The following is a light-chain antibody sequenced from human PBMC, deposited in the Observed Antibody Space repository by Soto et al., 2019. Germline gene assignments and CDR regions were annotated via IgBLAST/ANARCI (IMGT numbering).Light chain of an antibody. CDR2: KAS. J-gene: IGKJ1*01. CDR1: QSISSS. CDR3: QQYKSYWT. V-gene: IGKV1-5*03. Sequence: DIQMTQSPSTLSASVGDRVTITCRASQSISSSLAWYQQKPGKAPRLLIYKASTIESGVPSRFSGSGSGTEFTITISRPQAVDVATYHHQQYKSYWTFGQGTKVEIK.